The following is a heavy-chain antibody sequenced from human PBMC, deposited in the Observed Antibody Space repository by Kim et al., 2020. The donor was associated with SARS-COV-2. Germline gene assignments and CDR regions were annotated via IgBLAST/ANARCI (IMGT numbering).Heavy chain of an antibody. J-gene: IGHJ5*02. V-gene: IGHV3-15*01. CDR1: GFTFSNAW. D-gene: IGHD3-10*01. CDR3: TTERNSYDSGTYYPFNWLDP. Sequence: GGSLRLSCAGSGFTFSNAWMSWVRQAPGKGLEWVGRIKNKTDGGTADYAAPVKGRFTISRDDSENTLYLHMNSLKAEDTAVYYCTTERNSYDSGTYYPFNWLDPWGQGTLVTVSS. CDR2: IKNKTDGGTA.